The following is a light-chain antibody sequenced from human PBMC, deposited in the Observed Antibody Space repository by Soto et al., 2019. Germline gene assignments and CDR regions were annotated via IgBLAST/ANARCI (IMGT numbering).Light chain of an antibody. J-gene: IGKJ1*01. CDR2: KAS. CDR3: QQYNSYSPT. Sequence: DIQMTQSPSTLSASVGDIVTITCRASQSISSWLAWYQQKAGKAPNLLIYKASRLESGVPSRFSGSGSETEFTLTISGLQPGDSATYYCQQYNSYSPTFGQGTKVDIK. CDR1: QSISSW. V-gene: IGKV1-5*03.